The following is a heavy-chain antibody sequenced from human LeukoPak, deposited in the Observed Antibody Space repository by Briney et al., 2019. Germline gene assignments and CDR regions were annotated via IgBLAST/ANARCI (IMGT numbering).Heavy chain of an antibody. CDR3: ARGRDAYKVGH. CDR1: GGSVSSSSSY. Sequence: PSETLSLTCSVSGGSVSSSSSYWSWIRQPPGKGLEWIGYIYYTGSTNYNPSLKSRVTISIDTSKTHFSLNLTSVTAADTAVYFCARGRDAYKVGHWGQGILVTVSS. D-gene: IGHD5-24*01. J-gene: IGHJ4*02. V-gene: IGHV4-61*03. CDR2: IYYTGST.